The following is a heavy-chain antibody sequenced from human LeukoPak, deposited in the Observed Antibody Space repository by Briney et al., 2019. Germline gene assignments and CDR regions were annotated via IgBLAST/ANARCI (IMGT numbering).Heavy chain of an antibody. J-gene: IGHJ4*02. Sequence: GESLETSCKGSGYSITSYWIGWVRQMPGKGLEWMGIIYPGDSDTRYSPSFQGQVTISADKSISTAYLQWSSLKASDTAMYYCARPHYYDRSAYYSDYWGQGSLVTVSS. D-gene: IGHD3-22*01. CDR2: IYPGDSDT. CDR3: ARPHYYDRSAYYSDY. V-gene: IGHV5-51*01. CDR1: GYSITSYW.